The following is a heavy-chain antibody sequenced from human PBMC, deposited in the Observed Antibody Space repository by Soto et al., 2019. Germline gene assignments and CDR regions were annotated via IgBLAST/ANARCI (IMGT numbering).Heavy chain of an antibody. D-gene: IGHD5-18*01. CDR1: GFTFTNYA. CDR3: ARGLYVDTAMGTRAPPLYHYYGVDV. V-gene: IGHV3-30-3*01. Sequence: PGGSLRLSCAASGFTFTNYAIHWVRQAPGKGLEWVAVISYDGSHKYYADSVKGRFTISRDNSKNTLYLQMNSLRVEDTAVYYCARGLYVDTAMGTRAPPLYHYYGVDVWGQGTTVTVSS. J-gene: IGHJ6*02. CDR2: ISYDGSHK.